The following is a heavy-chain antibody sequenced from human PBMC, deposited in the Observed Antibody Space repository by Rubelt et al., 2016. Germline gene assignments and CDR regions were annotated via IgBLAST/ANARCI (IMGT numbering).Heavy chain of an antibody. V-gene: IGHV3-15*07. Sequence: EVQLVESGGGLVKPGGSLRLSCAASGFTFSNAWMNWVRQAPGKGLEWVGRLKSKTDGGTTDYAAPVKGRFTIARDDSKNTLYLQMNSLTTEDTAVYYCTTDTAMDNDFDYWGQGTLVTVSS. D-gene: IGHD5-18*01. CDR2: LKSKTDGGTT. J-gene: IGHJ4*02. CDR1: GFTFSNAW. CDR3: TTDTAMDNDFDY.